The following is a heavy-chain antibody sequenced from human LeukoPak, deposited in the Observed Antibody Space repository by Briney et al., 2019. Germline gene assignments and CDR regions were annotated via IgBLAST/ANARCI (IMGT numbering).Heavy chain of an antibody. CDR1: GFNFSRFA. J-gene: IGHJ6*03. D-gene: IGHD3-3*01. CDR2: ILNTGDTT. CDR3: AMLEGWEIYNYYVAV. Sequence: GGSLRLSCAASGFNFSRFAMSWVRQAPGKGLEWVSTILNTGDTTYSPNSVKGRFTISRDNSNNTLYLQMNSLRAEDTAIYYGAMLEGWEIYNYYVAVCGKGTTVAVS. V-gene: IGHV3-23*01.